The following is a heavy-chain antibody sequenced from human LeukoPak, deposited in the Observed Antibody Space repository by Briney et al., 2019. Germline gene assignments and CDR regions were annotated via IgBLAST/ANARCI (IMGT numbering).Heavy chain of an antibody. CDR2: IYYSGST. D-gene: IGHD4-4*01. CDR3: AGDGVGDYSQALDY. V-gene: IGHV4-59*12. CDR1: GGSISSYY. J-gene: IGHJ4*02. Sequence: PSETLSLTCTVSGGSISSYYWSWIRQPPGKGLEWIGYIYYSGSTNYNPSLKSRVTISVDTSKNQFSLKLSSVTAADTAVYYCAGDGVGDYSQALDYWGQGTLVTVSS.